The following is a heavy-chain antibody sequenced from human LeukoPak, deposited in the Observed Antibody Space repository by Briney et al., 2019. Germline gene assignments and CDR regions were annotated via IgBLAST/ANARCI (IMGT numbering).Heavy chain of an antibody. D-gene: IGHD2-2*02. Sequence: QPGGSLRLSCAASGFTFSSYAMHWVRQAPGKGLEWVAVISYDGSNKYYADSVKGRFTISRDNSKNTLYLQMNSLRAEDTAVYYCARALYSAYFQHWGQGTLVTVSS. CDR3: ARALYSAYFQH. V-gene: IGHV3-30-3*01. J-gene: IGHJ1*01. CDR1: GFTFSSYA. CDR2: ISYDGSNK.